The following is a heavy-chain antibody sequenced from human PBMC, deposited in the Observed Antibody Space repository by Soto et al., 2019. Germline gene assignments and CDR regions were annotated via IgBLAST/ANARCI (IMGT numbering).Heavy chain of an antibody. Sequence: QITLKESGPTLVKPTQTLTLTCTFSGFSLSTSGVGVAWIRQPPGKALEWLALIYWDNDERYSPSLRRRLTITKDTSKNQVVLTLTNMDPVDTATYYCAHKGGRGAGMDVWGQGTTVTVS. CDR1: GFSLSTSGVG. V-gene: IGHV2-5*02. CDR2: IYWDNDE. D-gene: IGHD2-15*01. CDR3: AHKGGRGAGMDV. J-gene: IGHJ6*02.